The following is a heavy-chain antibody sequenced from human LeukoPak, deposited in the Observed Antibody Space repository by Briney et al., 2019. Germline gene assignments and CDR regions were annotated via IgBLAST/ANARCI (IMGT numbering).Heavy chain of an antibody. CDR2: INPNSGGT. J-gene: IGHJ4*02. D-gene: IGHD4-23*01. CDR1: GYTFTGYY. CDR3: ARVAVRGLRWPPLDY. V-gene: IGHV1-2*02. Sequence: ASVKVSCKASGYTFTGYYMHWVRQAPGQGLEWMGWINPNSGGTNYAQKFQGRVTMTRDTSISTAYMELSRLRSDDTAVYYCARVAVRGLRWPPLDYWGQGTLVTVSS.